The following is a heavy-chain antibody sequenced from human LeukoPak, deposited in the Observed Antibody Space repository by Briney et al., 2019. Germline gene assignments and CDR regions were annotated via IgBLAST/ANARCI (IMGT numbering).Heavy chain of an antibody. CDR1: GGSISSSNW. CDR3: ARATDNYDFWSGYYRPGVKYFDY. CDR2: IYHSGST. D-gene: IGHD3-3*01. J-gene: IGHJ4*02. Sequence: SGTLSLTCAVSGGSISSSNWWSWVRQPPGKGLEWIGEIYHSGSTNYNPSLKSRVTISVDKSKNQFSLKLSSVTAADTAVYYCARATDNYDFWSGYYRPGVKYFDYWGQGTLVTVSS. V-gene: IGHV4-4*02.